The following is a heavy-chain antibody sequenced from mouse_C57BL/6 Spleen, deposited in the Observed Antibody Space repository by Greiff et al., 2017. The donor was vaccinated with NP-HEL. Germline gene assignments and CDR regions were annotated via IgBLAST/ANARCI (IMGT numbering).Heavy chain of an antibody. CDR1: GFSLTSYG. V-gene: IGHV2-2*01. D-gene: IGHD1-1*01. J-gene: IGHJ1*03. CDR2: VWSGGST. CDR3: ARSYYGSSHWYFDV. Sequence: QVQLKESGPGLVQPSQSLSITCTVSGFSLTSYGVHWVRQSPGKGLEWLGVVWSGGSTDYNAAFISRLSISKDNSKSQVFFKMNSLQADDTAIYYCARSYYGSSHWYFDVWGTGTTVTVSS.